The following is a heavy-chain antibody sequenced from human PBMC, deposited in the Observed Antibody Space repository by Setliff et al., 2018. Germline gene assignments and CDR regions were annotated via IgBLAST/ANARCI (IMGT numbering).Heavy chain of an antibody. V-gene: IGHV3-48*04. CDR3: AKGGAYLEPYLDS. J-gene: IGHJ4*02. D-gene: IGHD3-3*02. Sequence: PSETLSLTCAVSGGSISDNNWWSWVRQPPGKGPKWIAYITSGSGDTIKYAAFVKRRFTISSDNGKNLLYLQMDGLRAEDTALYYCAKGGAYLEPYLDSWGQGTLVTVSS. CDR2: ITSGSGDTI. CDR1: GGSISDNNW.